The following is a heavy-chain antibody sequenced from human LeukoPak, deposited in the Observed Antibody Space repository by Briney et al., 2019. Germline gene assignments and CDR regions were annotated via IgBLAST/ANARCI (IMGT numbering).Heavy chain of an antibody. CDR2: INPNSGGT. CDR1: GYAFSDYY. Sequence: ASVEVSCKASGYAFSDYYMHWVRQAPGQGLEWMGWINPNSGGTNYAQKFQGRVTMTRDTSISTAYMELSRLRSDDTAVYYCARDVLSDTYYYDSSGYYHRPLFDYWGQGTLVTVSS. D-gene: IGHD3-22*01. CDR3: ARDVLSDTYYYDSSGYYHRPLFDY. V-gene: IGHV1-2*02. J-gene: IGHJ4*02.